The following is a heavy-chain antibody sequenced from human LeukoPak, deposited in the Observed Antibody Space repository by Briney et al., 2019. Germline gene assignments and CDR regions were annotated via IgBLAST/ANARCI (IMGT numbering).Heavy chain of an antibody. CDR2: ISGDGGST. CDR3: AKSQPTAISWFDP. D-gene: IGHD2-2*02. J-gene: IGHJ5*02. CDR1: GFTFDDYA. Sequence: GGSLRLSCAASGFTFDDYAMHWVRQAPGKGLEWVSLISGDGGSTYYADSVKGRFTISRDNSKNSLYLQMNSLRVEDTAVYYCAKSQPTAISWFDPWGQGTLVTVSS. V-gene: IGHV3-43*02.